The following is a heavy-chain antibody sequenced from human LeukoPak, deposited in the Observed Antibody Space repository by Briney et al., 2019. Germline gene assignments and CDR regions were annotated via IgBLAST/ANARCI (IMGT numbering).Heavy chain of an antibody. CDR2: IIPIFGTA. D-gene: IGHD4-17*01. Sequence: GASVKVSCKASGGTFSSYAISWVQQAPGQGLEWMGGIIPIFGTANYAQKFQGRVTITADESTSTAYMELSSLRSEDTAVYYCARGAGERDYYYYMDVWGKGTTVTVSS. CDR1: GGTFSSYA. CDR3: ARGAGERDYYYYMDV. V-gene: IGHV1-69*13. J-gene: IGHJ6*03.